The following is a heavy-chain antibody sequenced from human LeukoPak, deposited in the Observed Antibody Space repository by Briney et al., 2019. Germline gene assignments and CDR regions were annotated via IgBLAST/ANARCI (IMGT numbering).Heavy chain of an antibody. D-gene: IGHD1-7*01. Sequence: GGSLRLSCAASGFTFSDFYMSWIRQAPGKGLEWVSYMSSSGRDIDYTDSVKGRFTISRDNAKKSLYLQMSSLRAEDSAVYYCAGVPNWHFEPDTFDIWGQGTLVTVS. CDR3: AGVPNWHFEPDTFDI. V-gene: IGHV3-11*01. CDR2: MSSSGRDI. CDR1: GFTFSDFY. J-gene: IGHJ3*02.